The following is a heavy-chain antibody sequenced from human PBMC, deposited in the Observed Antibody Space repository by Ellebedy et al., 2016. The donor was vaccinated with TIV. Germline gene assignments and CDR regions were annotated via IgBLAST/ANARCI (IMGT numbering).Heavy chain of an antibody. V-gene: IGHV3-7*01. J-gene: IGHJ3*01. D-gene: IGHD4-17*01. CDR2: INQDGSEK. CDR3: ATDGSYGDYRSPAHAFEF. CDR1: GFTFSSYW. Sequence: GGSLRLSCAAPGFTFSSYWMSWVRQAPGKGLEWVANINQDGSEKYYVESVKGRFTISRDNARNSLYLQMNSLGADDTAVYYCATDGSYGDYRSPAHAFEFWGQGTMVTVSS.